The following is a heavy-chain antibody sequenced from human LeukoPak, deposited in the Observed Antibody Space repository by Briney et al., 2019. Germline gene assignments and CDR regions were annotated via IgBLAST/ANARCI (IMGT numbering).Heavy chain of an antibody. V-gene: IGHV4-38-2*02. CDR3: TGGSGYTGVFDY. CDR1: GYSTSSGYY. CDR2: IYHSGST. J-gene: IGHJ4*02. Sequence: PSETLSLTCTVSGYSTSSGYYWGWIRQPPGKGLEWIGRIYHSGSTYYNPSLKSRVTISVDTSKNQFSLKLSSVTAADTAVYYCTGGSGYTGVFDYWGQGTLVTVSS. D-gene: IGHD3-22*01.